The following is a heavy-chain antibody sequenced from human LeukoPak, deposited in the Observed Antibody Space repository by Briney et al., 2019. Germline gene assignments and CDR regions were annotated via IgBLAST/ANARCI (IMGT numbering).Heavy chain of an antibody. V-gene: IGHV3-53*05. CDR2: IYSGGST. CDR1: GFTVSSNY. D-gene: IGHD3-10*01. Sequence: QSGGSLRLSCAASGFTVSSNYMSWVRQAPGKGLEWVSVIYSGGSTYYADSVKGRFTISRDNSKNTLYLQMNSLRAEDTAVYYCAKDHFIRMVRGVIIHYWGQGTLVTVSS. CDR3: AKDHFIRMVRGVIIHY. J-gene: IGHJ4*02.